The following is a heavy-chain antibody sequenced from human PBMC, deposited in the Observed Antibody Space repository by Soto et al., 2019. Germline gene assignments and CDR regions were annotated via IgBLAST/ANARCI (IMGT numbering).Heavy chain of an antibody. CDR2: IWYDGSNK. CDR1: GFTFSSYG. Sequence: GGSLRLSCAASGFTFSSYGMHWVRQAPGKGLEWVAVIWYDGSNKYYADSVKGRFTISRDNSKNTLYLQMNSLRAEDTAVYYCARGGSQGGVIVIQDYWGQGTLVTVSS. J-gene: IGHJ4*02. V-gene: IGHV3-33*01. CDR3: ARGGSQGGVIVIQDY. D-gene: IGHD3-16*02.